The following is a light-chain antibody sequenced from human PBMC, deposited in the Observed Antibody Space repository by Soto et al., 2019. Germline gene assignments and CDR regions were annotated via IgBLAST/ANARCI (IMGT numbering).Light chain of an antibody. CDR1: QSVSSNY. CDR2: RAS. J-gene: IGKJ1*01. V-gene: IGKV3-20*01. Sequence: EIVLTQSPGTLSLSPGERATLSCRTSQSVSSNYFAWYQQKPDQAPRLLIYRASSRAPGIPDRFSGSGSGTDFTLSIARLEPEDFAVYYCQQYGSSPTWTFGQGTKVEIK. CDR3: QQYGSSPTWT.